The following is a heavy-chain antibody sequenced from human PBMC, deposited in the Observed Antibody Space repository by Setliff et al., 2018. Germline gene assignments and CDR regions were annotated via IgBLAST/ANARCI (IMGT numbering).Heavy chain of an antibody. J-gene: IGHJ3*02. CDR2: IYGGGAT. CDR3: ARGRMRGSCSGPSCTYDPFDI. CDR1: GDPIDSYY. Sequence: SETLSLTCSVSGDPIDSYYWSWVRQSAGRGLEWIGRIYGGGATNYNPSLKARLTISVDNSKNQFSLILRSVTAADTAVYYCARGRMRGSCSGPSCTYDPFDIWGQGTPVTVSS. D-gene: IGHD2-2*01. V-gene: IGHV4-4*07.